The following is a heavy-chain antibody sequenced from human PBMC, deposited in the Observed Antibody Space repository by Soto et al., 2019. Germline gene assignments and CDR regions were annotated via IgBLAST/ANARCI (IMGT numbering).Heavy chain of an antibody. CDR1: GYTFTSYY. D-gene: IGHD3-10*01. J-gene: IGHJ6*02. V-gene: IGHV1-46*01. CDR3: ARDPRSLWFGELLGVVSLSIGYGMDV. Sequence: VKVSCKASGYTFTSYYMHWVRQAPGQGLEWMGIINPSGGSTSYAQKFQGRVTMTRDTSTSTVYMELSSLRSEDTAEYYCARDPRSLWFGELLGVVSLSIGYGMDVWGQGTTVTVSS. CDR2: INPSGGST.